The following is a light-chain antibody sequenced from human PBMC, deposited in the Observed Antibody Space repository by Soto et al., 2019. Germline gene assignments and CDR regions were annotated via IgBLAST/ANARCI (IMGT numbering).Light chain of an antibody. CDR3: QQRSNWPPVT. CDR2: DAS. J-gene: IGKJ4*01. CDR1: QSINSY. V-gene: IGKV3-11*01. Sequence: EIVMTQSPATLSVSPGERATLSCRASQSINSYLAWYQQKPGQAPRLLIYDASNRATGIPARFSGSGSGTDFTLTISSLEPEDFAIYYCQQRSNWPPVTFGGGTKVEIK.